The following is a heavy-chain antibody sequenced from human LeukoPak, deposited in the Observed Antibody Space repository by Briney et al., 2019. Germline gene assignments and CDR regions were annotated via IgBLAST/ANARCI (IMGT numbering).Heavy chain of an antibody. CDR1: GGTFSSYA. Sequence: ASVKVSCKASGGTFSSYAISWVRQAPGQGLEWMGGIIPIFGTANYAQKFQGRVTITTDESTSTAYMELSSLRSEDTAVYYCATAAAGTPPEFDAFDIWGQGTMVTVSS. V-gene: IGHV1-69*05. CDR2: IIPIFGTA. CDR3: ATAAAGTPPEFDAFDI. J-gene: IGHJ3*02. D-gene: IGHD6-13*01.